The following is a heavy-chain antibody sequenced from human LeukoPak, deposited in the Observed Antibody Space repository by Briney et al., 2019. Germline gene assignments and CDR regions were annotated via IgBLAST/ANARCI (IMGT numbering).Heavy chain of an antibody. CDR3: ARANFLYCSSTTCLFDY. CDR1: GYTFTDYY. D-gene: IGHD2-2*01. V-gene: IGHV1-2*02. J-gene: IGHJ4*02. Sequence: VASVKVSCKASGYTFTDYYMHWVRQAPGQGFEWMGWINPNEGDTNYAQKFQGRVTMTRDTSISTAHMEVSRLRSDDTAVYYCARANFLYCSSTTCLFDYWGQGTLVTVSS. CDR2: INPNEGDT.